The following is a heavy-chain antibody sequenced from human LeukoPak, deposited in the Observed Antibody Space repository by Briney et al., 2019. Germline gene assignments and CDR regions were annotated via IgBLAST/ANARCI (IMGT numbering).Heavy chain of an antibody. CDR2: INWNGRIT. V-gene: IGHV3-20*04. CDR1: GFTFDDYA. J-gene: IGHJ6*03. Sequence: GESLRLSCAASGFTFDDYAMNWVRQVPGRGLEWVSGINWNGRITEYADSVKDRFTISRQNTKNSLYRYMNNLGGEDTALYFCARGSVQLWLRDTYYYMDVWGKGTTVTVSS. CDR3: ARGSVQLWLRDTYYYMDV. D-gene: IGHD5-18*01.